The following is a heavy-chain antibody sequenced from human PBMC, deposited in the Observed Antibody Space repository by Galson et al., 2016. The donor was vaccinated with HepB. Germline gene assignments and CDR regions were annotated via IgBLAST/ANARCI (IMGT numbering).Heavy chain of an antibody. CDR2: MNPNSGNT. Sequence: SVKVSCKASGYTFTTYDINWVRQATGQGLEWMGWMNPNSGNTGYAQKFQGSVTMTRNTSISTAYMELNSLRSEDTAVYFCAREYNYYGSGTDLDYWGQGTLVTVSS. V-gene: IGHV1-8*01. D-gene: IGHD3-10*01. CDR3: AREYNYYGSGTDLDY. CDR1: GYTFTTYD. J-gene: IGHJ4*02.